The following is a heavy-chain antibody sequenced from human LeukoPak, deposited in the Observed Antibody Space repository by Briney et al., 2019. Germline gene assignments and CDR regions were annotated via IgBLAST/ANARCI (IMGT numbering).Heavy chain of an antibody. J-gene: IGHJ4*02. CDR1: GGSISSSSYY. V-gene: IGHV4-39*07. D-gene: IGHD4-17*01. Sequence: SETLSLTCTDSGGSISSSSYYWGWIRQPPGKGLEWIGSIYYSGSTYYNPSLKSRVTISVDTSKNQFSLKLSSVTAADTAVYYCARDPYGDYVFDYWGQGTLVTVSS. CDR2: IYYSGST. CDR3: ARDPYGDYVFDY.